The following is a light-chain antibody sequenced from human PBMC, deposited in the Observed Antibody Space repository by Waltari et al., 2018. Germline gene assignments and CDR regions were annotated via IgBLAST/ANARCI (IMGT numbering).Light chain of an antibody. CDR3: LQRSNRPLT. J-gene: IGKJ4*01. CDR1: QSVGYY. Sequence: EIVLTQSPDTLSLSPGERATLSCRASQSVGYYLAWNQHKPGQAPRLLIHDASVRATGIPARFSGSGSGTDFTLTISRLEAEDFAVYFCLQRSNRPLTFGGGTKVEIK. V-gene: IGKV3-11*01. CDR2: DAS.